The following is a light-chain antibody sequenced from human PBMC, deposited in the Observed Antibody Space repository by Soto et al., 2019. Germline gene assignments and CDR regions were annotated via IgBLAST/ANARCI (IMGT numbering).Light chain of an antibody. J-gene: IGKJ1*01. CDR2: RAS. Sequence: EIVMTQSPATLSVSPGERATLSCRASQSVSSNLAWDQQKPGQAPRLLIYRASTRATGIPARFSGSGSGTEFTLTIRSLQSEDFAVYYCQHYNDWPPWTFGQGTKVEIK. CDR3: QHYNDWPPWT. V-gene: IGKV3-15*01. CDR1: QSVSSN.